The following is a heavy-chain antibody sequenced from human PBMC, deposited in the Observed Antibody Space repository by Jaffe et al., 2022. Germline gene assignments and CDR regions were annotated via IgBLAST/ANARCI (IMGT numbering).Heavy chain of an antibody. CDR3: ARDEPDDYGDYDGAFDI. V-gene: IGHV4-34*01. D-gene: IGHD4-17*01. CDR1: GGSFSGYY. Sequence: QVQLQQWGAGLLKPSETLSLTCAVYGGSFSGYYWSWIRQPPGKGLEWIGEINHSGSTNYNPSLKSRVTISVDTSKNQFSLKLSSVTAADTAVYYCARDEPDDYGDYDGAFDIWGQGTMVTVSS. CDR2: INHSGST. J-gene: IGHJ3*02.